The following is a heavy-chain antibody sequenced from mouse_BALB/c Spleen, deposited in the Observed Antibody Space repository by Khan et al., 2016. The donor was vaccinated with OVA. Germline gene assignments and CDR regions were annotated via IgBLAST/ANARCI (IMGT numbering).Heavy chain of an antibody. CDR1: GYTFTNYG. CDR2: KNTYTGET. V-gene: IGHV9-3-1*01. CDR3: VKGDDYDGTY. D-gene: IGHD2-4*01. Sequence: QVQLKQSGPELKKPGEMVKISCKASGYTFTNYGMNWVKQAPGKGLKWMGWKNTYTGETTYTDDFKGRFAFSLETSATTAYLQINSLKNEDTATYFCVKGDDYDGTYWGQGTLVTVST. J-gene: IGHJ3*01.